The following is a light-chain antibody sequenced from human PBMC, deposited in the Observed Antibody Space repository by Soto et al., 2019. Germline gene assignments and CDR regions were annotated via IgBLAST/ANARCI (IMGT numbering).Light chain of an antibody. J-gene: IGLJ2*01. CDR3: ISYTSSSTLVV. V-gene: IGLV2-14*03. Sequence: QSALTQPASVSGSPGQSITISCTGTSSDVVGYKYVSWYQHHPGKAPKLMILYVRNRPSGVSNRFSCSKSGNTASLTISGLQAEDEADYYCISYTSSSTLVVFGGGTKVTVL. CDR2: YVR. CDR1: SSDVVGYKY.